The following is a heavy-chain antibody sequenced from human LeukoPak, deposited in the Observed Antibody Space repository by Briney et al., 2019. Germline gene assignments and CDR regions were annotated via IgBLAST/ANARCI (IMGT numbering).Heavy chain of an antibody. D-gene: IGHD1-26*01. CDR2: INEDGSTT. V-gene: IGHV3-74*01. CDR3: VRDLGGRSGH. J-gene: IGHJ4*02. Sequence: GGSLRLSCAASGFAFSSNWMHWVRQAPGKGLVWVSRINEDGSTTNYADSVKGRSTISRDNAKNTLYLQMNSLRAEDTAVYYCVRDLGGRSGHWGQGTLVTVSS. CDR1: GFAFSSNW.